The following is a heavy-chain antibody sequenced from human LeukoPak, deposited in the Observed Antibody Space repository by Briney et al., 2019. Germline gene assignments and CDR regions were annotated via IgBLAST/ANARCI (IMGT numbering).Heavy chain of an antibody. J-gene: IGHJ3*01. D-gene: IGHD3-9*01. CDR2: ISGNGGTT. Sequence: GGSLRLSCTASGFSFSSYAMSWVRRAPGKGLEWVSAISGNGGTTYYAASVKGRFTISRDESKNALYLRISSLRVEDTAVYYFAKTRDRTATDIFRRAFYKGGQGTMVTVSS. CDR3: AKTRDRTATDIFRRAFYK. CDR1: GFSFSSYA. V-gene: IGHV3-23*01.